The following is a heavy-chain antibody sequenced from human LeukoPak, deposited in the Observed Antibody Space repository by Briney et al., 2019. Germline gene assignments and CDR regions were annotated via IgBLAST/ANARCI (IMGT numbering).Heavy chain of an antibody. D-gene: IGHD2/OR15-2a*01. J-gene: IGHJ4*02. CDR3: VGNGYYALDY. CDR2: IYHSGST. CDR1: GGSISSSNW. V-gene: IGHV4-4*02. Sequence: SGTLSPTCAVSGGSISSSNWWSWVRQPPGKGLEWIGEIYHSGSTNYNPSLKSRVTISVDKSKNQFSLKLSSVTAADTAVYFCVGNGYYALDYWGQGALVTVAS.